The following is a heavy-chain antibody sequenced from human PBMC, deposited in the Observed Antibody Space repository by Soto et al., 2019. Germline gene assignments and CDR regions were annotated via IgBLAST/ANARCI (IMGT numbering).Heavy chain of an antibody. D-gene: IGHD2-15*01. CDR3: ARDSRGGNTNWFDP. CDR1: GYTFTSYG. V-gene: IGHV1-18*04. CDR2: ISAYNGNT. J-gene: IGHJ5*02. Sequence: ASVEVSCKASGYTFTSYGISWVRQAPGQGLEWMGWISAYNGNTNYAQKLQGRVTMTTDTSTSTAYMELRSLRSDDTAVYYCARDSRGGNTNWFDPWGQGTLVTVSS.